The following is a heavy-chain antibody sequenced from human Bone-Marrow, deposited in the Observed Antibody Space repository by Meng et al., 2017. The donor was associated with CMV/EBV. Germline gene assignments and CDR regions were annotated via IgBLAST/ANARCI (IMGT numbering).Heavy chain of an antibody. Sequence: GGSLRLSCAASGFTFSSYSMNWVRQAPGKGLEWVSYISSSSSTIYYADSVKGRFTISRDNAKNSLYLQMNSLRAEDTAVYYCAREGNTYYDFWSGYYNYYYYGMDVWGQGATVTVSS. V-gene: IGHV3-48*04. D-gene: IGHD3-3*01. CDR1: GFTFSSYS. J-gene: IGHJ6*02. CDR3: AREGNTYYDFWSGYYNYYYYGMDV. CDR2: ISSSSSTI.